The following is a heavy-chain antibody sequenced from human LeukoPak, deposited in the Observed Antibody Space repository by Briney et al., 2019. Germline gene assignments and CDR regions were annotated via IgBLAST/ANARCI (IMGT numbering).Heavy chain of an antibody. Sequence: ASVKVSCKASGYTFRDYYLHWVRQAAGQGLEWMGWMNPNSGGTNYAQKFQGRITMTGDTSTAYLELSRLRSDDTAVYYCARDLGSTIIVGGDAFDLWGQGTMVTVSS. D-gene: IGHD3-22*01. V-gene: IGHV1-2*02. CDR3: ARDLGSTIIVGGDAFDL. J-gene: IGHJ3*01. CDR1: GYTFRDYY. CDR2: MNPNSGGT.